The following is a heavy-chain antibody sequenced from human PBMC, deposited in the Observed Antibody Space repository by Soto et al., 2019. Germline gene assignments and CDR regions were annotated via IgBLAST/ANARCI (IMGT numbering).Heavy chain of an antibody. CDR3: ARGCSGWKALNWFES. CDR2: RNNRDDT. V-gene: IGHV4-31*03. Sequence: QVQLQESGPGWVKPSQTLSLTCTVSGGSISNNGYYWSWIRQHPVKGLEWIGSRNNRDDTYYNPSLKSRVTISVDTSKNQFTLRLISVTAADTALYFCARGCSGWKALNWFESWGQGTLVTVSS. CDR1: GGSISNNGYY. J-gene: IGHJ5*01. D-gene: IGHD6-19*01.